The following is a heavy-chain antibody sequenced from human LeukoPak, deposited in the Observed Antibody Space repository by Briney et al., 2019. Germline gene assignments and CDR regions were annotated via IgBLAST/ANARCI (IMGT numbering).Heavy chain of an antibody. CDR3: ARESTVTTWSNGMDV. CDR1: GYTFTSYG. J-gene: IGHJ6*02. V-gene: IGHV1-18*01. Sequence: ASVKVSCKASGYTFTSYGISWVRQAPGQGLEWMGWISAYNGNTNYAQKLQGRVTMTTDTSTSTAYMELRSLRSDDTAVYYCARESTVTTWSNGMDVWGQGTTVTVSS. D-gene: IGHD4-17*01. CDR2: ISAYNGNT.